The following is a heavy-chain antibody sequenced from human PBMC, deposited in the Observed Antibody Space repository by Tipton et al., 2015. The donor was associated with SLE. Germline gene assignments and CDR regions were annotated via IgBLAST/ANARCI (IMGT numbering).Heavy chain of an antibody. CDR3: ARGPRITMIVVVTVFDY. D-gene: IGHD3-22*01. CDR2: IKQDGSEK. V-gene: IGHV3-7*01. Sequence: SLRLSCAASGFTFSSYWMSCVRQAPGKGLEWVANIKQDGSEKYYVDSVKGRFTISRDNAKNSLYLQMNSLRAEDTAVYYCARGPRITMIVVVTVFDYWGQGTLVTVSS. CDR1: GFTFSSYW. J-gene: IGHJ4*02.